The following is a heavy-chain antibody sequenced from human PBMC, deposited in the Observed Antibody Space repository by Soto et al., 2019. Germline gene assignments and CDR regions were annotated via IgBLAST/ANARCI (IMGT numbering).Heavy chain of an antibody. CDR2: ILKTIDGGPT. CDR1: GFTFNDAW. Sequence: EVQLVESGGDLVRPGGSLKLSCAGSGFTFNDAWMNWVRQPPGRGLEWGGRILKTIDGGPTEYAAPVRGRFSISRDDSKNTLYLHMNSLQIEDTAVYYCSAYMATPAEGDFWGQGTLVTVSS. D-gene: IGHD3-3*01. CDR3: SAYMATPAEGDF. J-gene: IGHJ4*02. V-gene: IGHV3-15*01.